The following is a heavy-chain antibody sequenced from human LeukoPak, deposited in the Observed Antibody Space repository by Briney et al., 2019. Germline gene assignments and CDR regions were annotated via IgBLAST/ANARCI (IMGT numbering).Heavy chain of an antibody. J-gene: IGHJ4*02. CDR1: GFTFSSYS. CDR3: AIVGGSVGFGY. V-gene: IGHV3-21*01. CDR2: ISSSSSYI. D-gene: IGHD3-10*01. Sequence: GGSLRLSCAASGFTFSSYSTNWVRQAPGKGLEWVSSISSSSSYIYYADSVKGRFTISRDNAKNSLYLQMNSLRAEDTAVYYCAIVGGSVGFGYWGQGTLVTVSS.